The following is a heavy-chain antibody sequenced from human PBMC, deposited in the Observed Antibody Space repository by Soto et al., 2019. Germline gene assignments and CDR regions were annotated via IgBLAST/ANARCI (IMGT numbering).Heavy chain of an antibody. CDR2: ISAYNGNT. D-gene: IGHD1-26*01. CDR1: GYTFTSYG. V-gene: IGHV1-18*01. J-gene: IGHJ5*02. CDR3: ARVVGALGHWFDP. Sequence: QVQLVQSGAEVKKPGASVKVSCKASGYTFTSYGISWVRQAPGQGLEWMGRISAYNGNTNYAQKLQGRVTMTTDTSTGTAYRELRSRRSDDTAVYYCARVVGALGHWFDPWGQGTLVTVSS.